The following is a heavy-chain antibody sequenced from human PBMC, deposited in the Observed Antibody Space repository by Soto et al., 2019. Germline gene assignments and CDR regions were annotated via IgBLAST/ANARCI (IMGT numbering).Heavy chain of an antibody. CDR2: ITTKTDGETT. Sequence: EVQLVESGGGLVKPGGSLRLSCAASGFTFSRAWLNWVRQGPGKGLEWVGRITTKTDGETTDYAAPVKGRFTISRDDSKNTVYLQMSSLKNEDTAVYYCTTETWFGDLWGTYWGQGTLVTVSS. V-gene: IGHV3-15*07. D-gene: IGHD3-10*01. CDR3: TTETWFGDLWGTY. CDR1: GFTFSRAW. J-gene: IGHJ4*02.